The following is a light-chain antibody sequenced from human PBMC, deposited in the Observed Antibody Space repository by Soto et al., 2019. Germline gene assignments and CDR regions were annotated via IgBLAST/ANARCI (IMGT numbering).Light chain of an antibody. CDR3: SSFAGSNNFPYV. CDR1: SSDVGAYDY. J-gene: IGLJ1*01. CDR2: EIN. V-gene: IGLV2-8*01. Sequence: ALTQPPSASGSPGQSVTISCTGTSSDVGAYDYVSWYQQHPGKAPKLMIYEINKRPSGVPDRFSGSKSGNTASLTFSGLQDKDEAYYYCSSFAGSNNFPYVFGTGTKVTVL.